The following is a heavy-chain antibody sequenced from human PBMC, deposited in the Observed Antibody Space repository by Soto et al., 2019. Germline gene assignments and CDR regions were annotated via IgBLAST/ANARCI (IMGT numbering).Heavy chain of an antibody. Sequence: PGGSLRLSCAASGFTFSSYAMHWVRQAPGKGLEWVAVISYDGSNKYYADSVKGRFTISRDNSKNTLYLQMNSLRAEDTAVYYCARTRRGSSGYFDYWGQGTLVTVSS. V-gene: IGHV3-30-3*01. CDR3: ARTRRGSSGYFDY. CDR2: ISYDGSNK. CDR1: GFTFSSYA. D-gene: IGHD3-22*01. J-gene: IGHJ4*02.